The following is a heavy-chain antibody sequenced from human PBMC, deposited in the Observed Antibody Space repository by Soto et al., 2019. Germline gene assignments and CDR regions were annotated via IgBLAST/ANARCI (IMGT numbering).Heavy chain of an antibody. CDR1: GGTFSSYA. D-gene: IGHD3-10*01. CDR2: IIPIFGTA. V-gene: IGHV1-69*06. J-gene: IGHJ5*02. Sequence: QVQLVQSGAEVKKPGFAVKFSCKASGGTFSSYAISWVRQAPGQGLEWMGGIIPIFGTANYAQKFQGRVTITAEKLKSSAYLELSSLRSDATAVYDCERGLWFGEYRGWFDPWGQGILVTVSS. CDR3: ERGLWFGEYRGWFDP.